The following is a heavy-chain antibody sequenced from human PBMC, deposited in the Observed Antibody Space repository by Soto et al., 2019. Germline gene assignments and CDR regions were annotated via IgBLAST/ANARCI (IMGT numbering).Heavy chain of an antibody. CDR1: GGSGWYFSGYY. V-gene: IGHV4-34*01. D-gene: IGHD3-10*01. CDR3: ARVSGIYYYGMDV. CDR2: INHSGST. J-gene: IGHJ6*02. Sequence: SDTLSLTCAGYGGSGWYFSGYYWSWIRQPPGKGLEWIGEINHSGSTNYNPSLKSRVTISVDTSKNQFSLKLSSVTAADTAVYYCARVSGIYYYGMDVWGQGTTVT.